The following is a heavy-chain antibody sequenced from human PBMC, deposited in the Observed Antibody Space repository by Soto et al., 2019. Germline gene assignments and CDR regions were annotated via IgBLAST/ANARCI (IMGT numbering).Heavy chain of an antibody. CDR1: GYTFTSYA. CDR3: ARGPLSLSSAAFP. J-gene: IGHJ5*02. V-gene: IGHV1-3*01. D-gene: IGHD3-16*01. CDR2: INGGNGDT. Sequence: QVQLVQSGAEMRKPGASVMVSCKASGYTFTSYAMNWVRQAPGQRLEWMGWINGGNGDTKYSQRFQDRVTITRDTSANTVYMELSSLTSEHTAIYYCARGPLSLSSAAFPWGRGTPVTVSS.